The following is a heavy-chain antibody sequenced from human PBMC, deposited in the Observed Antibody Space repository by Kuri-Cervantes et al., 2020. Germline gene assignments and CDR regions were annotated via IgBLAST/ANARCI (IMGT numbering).Heavy chain of an antibody. Sequence: ASVKVSCKASGYTFTSYYMHWVRQAPGQGLEWMGIINPSGGSTSYAQKFQGRVTMTRDTSTSTAYMELSSLRSEDTAVYYCATSSMIGENWFDPWGQGTLVTVSS. CDR1: GYTFTSYY. J-gene: IGHJ5*02. CDR3: ATSSMIGENWFDP. D-gene: IGHD3-22*01. V-gene: IGHV1-46*01. CDR2: INPSGGST.